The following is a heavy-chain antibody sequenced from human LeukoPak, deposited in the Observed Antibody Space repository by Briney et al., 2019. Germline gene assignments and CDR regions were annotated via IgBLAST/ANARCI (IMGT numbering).Heavy chain of an antibody. CDR3: ARGLVGRAYYYYYGMDV. V-gene: IGHV1-2*04. CDR1: GYTFTGYY. D-gene: IGHD1-26*01. J-gene: IGHJ6*02. Sequence: ASVKVSCKASGYTFTGYYMHWVRQAPGQGLEWMGWINPNSGGTNYAQKFQGWVTMTRDTSISTAYMELSRLRSDDTAVYYCARGLVGRAYYYYYGMDVWGQGTTVTVSS. CDR2: INPNSGGT.